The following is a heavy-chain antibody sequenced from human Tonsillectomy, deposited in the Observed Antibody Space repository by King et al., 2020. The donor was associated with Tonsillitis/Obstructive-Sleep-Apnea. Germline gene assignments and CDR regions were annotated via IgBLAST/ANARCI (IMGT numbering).Heavy chain of an antibody. Sequence: QLVQSGTEVKKPGASVKVSCKASGYTFTKYGISWVRQAPGQGLEWMGWINSYNGNTNSAQKLQGRVTMTTDTSTTTAYMELRSLRSDDTAVYYCARGGDFWRCYYPDYWGQGTLVTVSS. CDR1: GYTFTKYG. J-gene: IGHJ4*02. V-gene: IGHV1-18*01. D-gene: IGHD3-3*01. CDR3: ARGGDFWRCYYPDY. CDR2: INSYNGNT.